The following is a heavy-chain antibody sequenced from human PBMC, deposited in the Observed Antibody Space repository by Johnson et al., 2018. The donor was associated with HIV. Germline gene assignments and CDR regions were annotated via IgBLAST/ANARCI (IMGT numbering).Heavy chain of an antibody. CDR2: ISYDGSNK. J-gene: IGHJ3*02. V-gene: IGHV3-30-3*01. CDR1: GFTFSSYA. CDR3: ARDLLSRAFDI. Sequence: QVQLVESGGGVVQPGRSLRLSCAASGFTFSSYAMHWVRQAPGKGLEWVAVISYDGSNKYYADSVKGGFTISRDNSKNTLYLQMNSLIAEDTAVYYCARDLLSRAFDIWGQGTMVTVSS.